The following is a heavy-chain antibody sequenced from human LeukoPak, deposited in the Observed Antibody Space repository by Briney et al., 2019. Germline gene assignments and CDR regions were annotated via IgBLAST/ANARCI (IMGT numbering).Heavy chain of an antibody. D-gene: IGHD1-26*01. Sequence: PAGSLRLSCAASGFTFSSYNMNWLRQTPGQEREGVSSITSGSSHIYYEDSVKGRFTISRDNAKNSLYLQMNSLRAEDTAVYYCARDPYSGSYGADYYYYMDVWGKGTTVTISS. J-gene: IGHJ6*03. CDR3: ARDPYSGSYGADYYYYMDV. CDR2: ITSGSSHI. CDR1: GFTFSSYN. V-gene: IGHV3-21*01.